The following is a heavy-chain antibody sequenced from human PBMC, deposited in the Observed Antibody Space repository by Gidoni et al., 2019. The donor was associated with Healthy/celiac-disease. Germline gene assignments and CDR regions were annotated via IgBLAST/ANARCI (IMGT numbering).Heavy chain of an antibody. CDR2: IYYSGST. CDR1: GGSISSGGYY. V-gene: IGHV4-31*03. CDR3: ARDCSSFWSGHPLFDY. Sequence: QVQLQESGPGLVKPSQTLSLTCTVSGGSISSGGYYWSWIRQHPGKGLEWIGYIYYSGSTYYNPSLKSRVTISVDTSKNQFSLKLSSVTAADTAVYYCARDCSSFWSGHPLFDYWGQGTLVTVSS. D-gene: IGHD3-3*01. J-gene: IGHJ4*02.